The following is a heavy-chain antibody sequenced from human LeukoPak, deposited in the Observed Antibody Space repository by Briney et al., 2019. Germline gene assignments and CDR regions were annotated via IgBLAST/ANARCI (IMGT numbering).Heavy chain of an antibody. CDR3: ARGDYSDSQVDY. CDR1: GFTVSSNY. V-gene: IGHV3-66*01. J-gene: IGHJ4*02. CDR2: IYSGGST. Sequence: GGSLRLSCAASGFTVSSNYMSWVRQAPGKGLEWVSVIYSGGSTYYADSAKGRFTTSRDNSKNTLYLQMNSLRAEDTAVYYCARGDYSDSQVDYWGQGTLVTVSS. D-gene: IGHD4-11*01.